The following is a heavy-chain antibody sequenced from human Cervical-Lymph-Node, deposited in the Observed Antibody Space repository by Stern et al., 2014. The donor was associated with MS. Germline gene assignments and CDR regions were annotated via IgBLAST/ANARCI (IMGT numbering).Heavy chain of an antibody. V-gene: IGHV3-9*01. D-gene: IGHD3-3*01. CDR2: ISWSGTKI. CDR3: ATANYEFGYYGMDV. Sequence: EVQLVESGGGLVQPGRSLRLSCAAAGFAFGDYAMHWVRQAPGQGLEWVSGISWSGTKIGYADSVKGRFTISRDNAKNSLFLQMNNLRAEDTALYYCATANYEFGYYGMDVWGQGTAVTVS. CDR1: GFAFGDYA. J-gene: IGHJ6*02.